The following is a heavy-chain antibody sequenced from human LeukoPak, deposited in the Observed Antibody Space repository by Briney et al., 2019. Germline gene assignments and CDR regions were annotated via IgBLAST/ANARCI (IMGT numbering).Heavy chain of an antibody. CDR2: ISGSGGST. Sequence: GGSLRLSCAASGFTFSSYGMSWVRQAPGKGLEWVSAISGSGGSTYYADSVKGRFTISRDNSKNTLYLQMNSLRAEDTAVYYYAKLKLIYFDYWGQGTLVTVSS. CDR1: GFTFSSYG. J-gene: IGHJ4*02. CDR3: AKLKLIYFDY. V-gene: IGHV3-23*01. D-gene: IGHD1-1*01.